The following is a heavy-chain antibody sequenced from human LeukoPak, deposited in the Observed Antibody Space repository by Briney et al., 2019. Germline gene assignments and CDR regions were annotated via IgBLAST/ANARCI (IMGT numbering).Heavy chain of an antibody. Sequence: SETLSLTCTVSGGSITNLYWSWIRQPAGKGLEWIGRIYTTGTTSYNPSLESRVIMSVDTSKSQFSLMLTSVTAADTAVYYCARVRWGLQRQYWYFDLWGRGTLVTVSS. CDR2: IYTTGTT. CDR1: GGSITNLY. D-gene: IGHD4-23*01. CDR3: ARVRWGLQRQYWYFDL. J-gene: IGHJ2*01. V-gene: IGHV4-4*07.